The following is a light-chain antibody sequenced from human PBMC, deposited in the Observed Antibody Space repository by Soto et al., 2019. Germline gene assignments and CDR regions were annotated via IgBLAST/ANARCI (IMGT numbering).Light chain of an antibody. CDR1: SSNIGSNA. Sequence: QSVLTQPPSASGTPGQRVTISCSGSSSNIGSNAVNRYQQLPGTAPKLLMYSNNQRPSGVPDRFSGSKSGTSASLAISGLQSEDEADYYCAAWDDSLNGVLFGGGTKLTVL. CDR3: AAWDDSLNGVL. CDR2: SNN. J-gene: IGLJ2*01. V-gene: IGLV1-44*01.